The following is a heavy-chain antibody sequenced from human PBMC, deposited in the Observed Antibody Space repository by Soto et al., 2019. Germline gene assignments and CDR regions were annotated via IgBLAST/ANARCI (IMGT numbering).Heavy chain of an antibody. CDR3: ARDFEDGMDV. J-gene: IGHJ6*02. V-gene: IGHV4-61*01. CDR1: GGSVSSGSYY. CDR2: MYYSRGTSGGT. D-gene: IGHD3-9*01. Sequence: SETLSLTCTVSGGSVSSGSYYWSWVRQPPGKGLEWIGYMYYSRGTSGGTNYNTSLKSRVTISVDTSKNQFSLKMNSVTAADTAVYYCARDFEDGMDVWGQGTTVTV.